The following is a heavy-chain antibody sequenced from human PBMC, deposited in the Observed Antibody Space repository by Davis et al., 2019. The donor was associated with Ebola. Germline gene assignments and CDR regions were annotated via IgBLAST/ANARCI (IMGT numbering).Heavy chain of an antibody. D-gene: IGHD5-12*01. J-gene: IGHJ4*02. CDR2: THSGGGG. Sequence: PSETLSLTCTVSGDSISGYYWSWIRQPPGKGLEWLGFTHSGGGGNDNPSLKSRVTMSVDTSKNQFSLKLTSVTAADTAVYYCARGGKYSGYDYDYWGQGTLVTVSS. CDR3: ARGGKYSGYDYDY. CDR1: GDSISGYY. V-gene: IGHV4-59*01.